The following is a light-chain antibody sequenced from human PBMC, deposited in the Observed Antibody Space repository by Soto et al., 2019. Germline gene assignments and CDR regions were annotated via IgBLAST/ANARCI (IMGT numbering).Light chain of an antibody. J-gene: IGKJ4*01. CDR1: QSVSSSY. CDR2: GAS. CDR3: QQYGSSPQLT. Sequence: EIVLTQSPGTLSLSPGERATLSCRASQSVSSSYLAWYQQKPGQAPRLLIYGASSRATGIPDRFSGSGSGTDFTLTISRLEPDDLAVYYWQQYGSSPQLTFGGGTKVEIK. V-gene: IGKV3-20*01.